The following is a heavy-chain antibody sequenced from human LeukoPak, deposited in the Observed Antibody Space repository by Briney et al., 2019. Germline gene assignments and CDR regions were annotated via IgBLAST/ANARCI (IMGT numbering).Heavy chain of an antibody. D-gene: IGHD4-17*01. CDR2: SSSSSSYI. J-gene: IGHJ4*02. CDR1: GFTFSRYS. CDR3: ARFSSLRMPDY. V-gene: IGHV3-21*01. Sequence: GGSLRLSCAASGFTFSRYSMNWVRQAPGKGLEWVSSSSSSSSYIYYADSVKGRFTISRDNAKNSLYLQMNSLRAEDTAVYYCARFSSLRMPDYWGQGTLVTVSS.